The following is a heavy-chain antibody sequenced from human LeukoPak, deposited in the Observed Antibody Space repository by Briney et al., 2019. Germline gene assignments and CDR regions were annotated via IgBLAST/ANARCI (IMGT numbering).Heavy chain of an antibody. V-gene: IGHV3-7*01. CDR1: GFTFSSSW. J-gene: IGHJ6*03. Sequence: GGSLRLSCSASGFTFSSSWMTWVRQAPGKGLEWVAKIKQDGSEQYTADSLKGRFTISRDNDKKLVFLQMNSLRVDDTAVYYCARVGPSYYYYYMDAWGNGTTVIVSS. CDR3: ARVGPSYYYYYMDA. CDR2: IKQDGSEQ.